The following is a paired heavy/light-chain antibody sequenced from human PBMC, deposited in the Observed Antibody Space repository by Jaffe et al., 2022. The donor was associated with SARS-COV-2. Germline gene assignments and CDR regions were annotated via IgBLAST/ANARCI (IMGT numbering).Heavy chain of an antibody. CDR2: IGHNSRSV. CDR1: GFIFEDYA. J-gene: IGHJ4*02. Sequence: EVQLVESGGGLGQPGGSLRLSCAASGFIFEDYAMHWVRQVPGKGLEWVSGIGHNSRSVGYVDSVKGRFTISRDNAKNSLYLQMNNLRTEDTALYYCAGDTRSWPESPAYWGQGTLVTVSS. CDR3: AGDTRSWPESPAY. V-gene: IGHV3-9*01.
Light chain of an antibody. CDR2: AAS. CDR1: QGIRNE. Sequence: DIQMTQSPSSLSASVGDRVTITCRASQGIRNELGWYQQKPGKAPKRLIYAASNLQSGVPSRFSGSGSGTEFTLTISSLQPEDFATYYCLQHNTYPFTFGPGTKVDIK. CDR3: LQHNTYPFT. V-gene: IGKV1-17*01. J-gene: IGKJ3*01.